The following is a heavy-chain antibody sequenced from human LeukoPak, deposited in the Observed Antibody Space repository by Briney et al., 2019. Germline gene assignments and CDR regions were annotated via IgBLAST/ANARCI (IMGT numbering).Heavy chain of an antibody. CDR2: IWYDGSNK. CDR1: GFTFSSYG. J-gene: IGHJ4*02. D-gene: IGHD6-19*01. Sequence: GGSLRLSCAASGFTFSSYGMHWVRQAPGKGLEWVAVIWYDGSNKYYADSVKGRFIISRDNSKNTLYPQMNSLGAEDTAVYYCARVSSSGWYWGMNIDYWGQGTLVTVSS. CDR3: ARVSSSGWYWGMNIDY. V-gene: IGHV3-33*01.